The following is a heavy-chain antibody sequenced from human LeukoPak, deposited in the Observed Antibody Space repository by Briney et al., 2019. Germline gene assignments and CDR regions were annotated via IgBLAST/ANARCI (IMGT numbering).Heavy chain of an antibody. V-gene: IGHV1-69*05. CDR2: IIPTFGTA. D-gene: IGHD5-24*01. CDR3: ATPRDGYNYQYFDY. CDR1: GGTFSSYA. Sequence: SVKVSCKASGGTFSSYAISWVRQAPGQGLEWMGGIIPTFGTANYAQKFQGRVTITTDESTSTAYMELSSLRSEDTAVYYCATPRDGYNYQYFDYWGQGTLVTVSS. J-gene: IGHJ4*02.